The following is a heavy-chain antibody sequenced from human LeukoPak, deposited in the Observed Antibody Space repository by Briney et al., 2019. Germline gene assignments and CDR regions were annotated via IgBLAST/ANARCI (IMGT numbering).Heavy chain of an antibody. CDR1: GYTVTSYH. V-gene: IGHV1-46*01. CDR3: AQSRYYYDSSDI. Sequence: ASVKVSCKASGYTVTSYHMHWVRQAPGQGLEWMGVINPSGGSTRYAQKFQGRVTMTRDTSTSTVYMELSSLRSKDTAVYYCAQSRYYYDSSDIWGQGTMVTVSS. J-gene: IGHJ3*02. D-gene: IGHD3-22*01. CDR2: INPSGGST.